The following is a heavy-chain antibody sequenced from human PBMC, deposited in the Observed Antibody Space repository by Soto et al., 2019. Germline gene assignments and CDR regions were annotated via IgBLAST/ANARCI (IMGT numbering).Heavy chain of an antibody. Sequence: EVQLVESGGGLVKPGGSLRLSCAASGFTFSSYSMNWVRQAPGKGLEWVSSISSSSSYIYYADSVKGRFTISRDNAKNSLYLQMNSLRAEDTAAYYCARGGGGDAFDIWGQGTMVTVSS. CDR2: ISSSSSYI. V-gene: IGHV3-21*01. CDR1: GFTFSSYS. J-gene: IGHJ3*02. CDR3: ARGGGGDAFDI. D-gene: IGHD3-16*01.